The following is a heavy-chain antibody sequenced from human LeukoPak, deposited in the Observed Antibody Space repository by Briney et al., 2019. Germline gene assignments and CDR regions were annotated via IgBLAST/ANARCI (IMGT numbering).Heavy chain of an antibody. D-gene: IGHD3-3*01. J-gene: IGHJ4*02. CDR3: ARGERITIFGVVTYFDY. CDR2: ISRSATTI. CDR1: GFTFSSYE. Sequence: GGSLRLSCAASGFTFSSYEMNWVRQAPGKGLEWVSSISRSATTIYYADSVKGRFTISRDNAKNSLYLQMNSLRAEDTAVYYCARGERITIFGVVTYFDYWGQGTLVTVSS. V-gene: IGHV3-48*03.